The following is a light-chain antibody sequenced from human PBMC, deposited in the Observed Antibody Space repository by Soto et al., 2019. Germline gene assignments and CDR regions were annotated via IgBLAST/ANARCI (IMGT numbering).Light chain of an antibody. J-gene: IGLJ1*01. CDR2: EVI. CDR1: SSDVGAYNY. CDR3: SSYAGSLYV. Sequence: QSVLTQPPSASGSPGQSVTISCTGTSSDVGAYNYVSWCQQHPGKAPKLMIYEVIKRPSGVPDRFSGSKSGNTASLTVSGLQAEDEADYYCSSYAGSLYVFGTGTKLTVL. V-gene: IGLV2-8*01.